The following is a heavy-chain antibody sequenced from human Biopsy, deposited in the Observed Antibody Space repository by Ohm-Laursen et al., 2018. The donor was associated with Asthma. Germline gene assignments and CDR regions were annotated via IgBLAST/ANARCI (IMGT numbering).Heavy chain of an antibody. Sequence: SLRLSCAASGFSFSDYFMTWMRQAPGKGLEWVSSISRSGTTTYPAEFVMDRFTISRDNAQNSLFLQMDSLRPEDTAIYFCARVFESSQWGPFYFFGLDVWGQGTTVTV. CDR2: ISRSGTTT. V-gene: IGHV3-11*01. CDR3: ARVFESSQWGPFYFFGLDV. J-gene: IGHJ6*02. D-gene: IGHD1-26*01. CDR1: GFSFSDYF.